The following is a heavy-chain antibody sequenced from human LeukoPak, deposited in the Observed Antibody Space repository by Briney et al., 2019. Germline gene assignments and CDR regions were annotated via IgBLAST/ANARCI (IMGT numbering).Heavy chain of an antibody. D-gene: IGHD3-3*01. V-gene: IGHV3-48*01. CDR3: ARNSEYYDFWSGYYNRYPDY. Sequence: GGSLRLSCAASGFTFSSYNMNWVRQAPGKGLEWVSYIRSSGNTIYYADSVKGRFTISRDNAKNSPYLQMNSLRAEDTAVYYCARNSEYYDFWSGYYNRYPDYWGQGTLVTVSS. J-gene: IGHJ4*02. CDR1: GFTFSSYN. CDR2: IRSSGNTI.